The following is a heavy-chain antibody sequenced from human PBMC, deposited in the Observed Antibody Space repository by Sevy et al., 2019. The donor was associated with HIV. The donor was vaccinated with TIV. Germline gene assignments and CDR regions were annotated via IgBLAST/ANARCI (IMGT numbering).Heavy chain of an antibody. CDR3: VRGPNCGVGGCQQISPYCLDV. CDR1: GFTFSDHY. Sequence: GGSLRLSCAASGFTFSDHYVDWVRQAPGKGLEWVGRIRNRPNRYTTEYAASVKGRFTISRDDSRNSVYLQMTSLKTQDSAVYYCVRGPNCGVGGCQQISPYCLDVWGKGATVTVS. J-gene: IGHJ6*03. V-gene: IGHV3-72*01. D-gene: IGHD2-15*01. CDR2: IRNRPNRYTT.